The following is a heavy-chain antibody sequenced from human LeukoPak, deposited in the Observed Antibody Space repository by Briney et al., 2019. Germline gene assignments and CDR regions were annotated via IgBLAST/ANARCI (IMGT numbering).Heavy chain of an antibody. CDR2: IYYSGST. D-gene: IGHD1-26*01. CDR1: GGSISSYY. CDR3: AREIGARGVDY. V-gene: IGHV4-59*01. J-gene: IGHJ4*02. Sequence: TLSLTCTVSGGSISSYYWSWIRQPPGKGLEWIVYIYYSGSTNYIPSLKSRVTISVDTSKNQFSLKLSSVTAADTAVYYCAREIGARGVDYWGQGTLVTVSS.